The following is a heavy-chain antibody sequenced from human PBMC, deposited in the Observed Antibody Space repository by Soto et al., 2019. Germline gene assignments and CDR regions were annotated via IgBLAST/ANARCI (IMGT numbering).Heavy chain of an antibody. V-gene: IGHV3-74*01. CDR3: ARAPSGYHYSAFDI. Sequence: PGGSLRLSCAASGFTLSSYWMHWVRQAPGKGLVWVSRINSDGSSTSYADSVKGRFTISRDNAKNTQYLQMNSLRAEDTAVYYCARAPSGYHYSAFDIWGQGTMVTVSS. CDR2: INSDGSST. J-gene: IGHJ3*02. CDR1: GFTLSSYW. D-gene: IGHD3-22*01.